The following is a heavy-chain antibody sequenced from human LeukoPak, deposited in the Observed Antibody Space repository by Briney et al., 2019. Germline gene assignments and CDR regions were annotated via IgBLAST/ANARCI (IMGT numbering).Heavy chain of an antibody. D-gene: IGHD5-24*01. CDR2: INPSGGST. CDR1: GYTFTIYY. Sequence: GGSVRVSCRVSGYTFTIYYMHWVRQAPGQGREGMGVINPSGGSTSYAQTLQGRVTMTRDTSTSTVYMELSSLRSEDTAVYYCARVGVVEMAAITDWYFDLWGRGTVVTVSS. J-gene: IGHJ2*01. CDR3: ARVGVVEMAAITDWYFDL. V-gene: IGHV1-46*04.